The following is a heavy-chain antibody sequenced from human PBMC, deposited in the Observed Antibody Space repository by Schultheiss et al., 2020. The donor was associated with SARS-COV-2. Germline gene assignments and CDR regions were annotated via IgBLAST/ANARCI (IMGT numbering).Heavy chain of an antibody. V-gene: IGHV3-30*07. CDR3: ARGERDVLRFLEWTTHTHGWYFDY. CDR2: ISYDGSNK. J-gene: IGHJ4*02. CDR1: GFTFSSYA. Sequence: GGSLRLSCAASGFTFSSYAMHWVRQAPGKGLEWVAVISYDGSNKYYADSVKGRFTISRDNSKNTLYLQMNSLRAEDTAVYYCARGERDVLRFLEWTTHTHGWYFDYWGQGTLVTVSS. D-gene: IGHD3-3*01.